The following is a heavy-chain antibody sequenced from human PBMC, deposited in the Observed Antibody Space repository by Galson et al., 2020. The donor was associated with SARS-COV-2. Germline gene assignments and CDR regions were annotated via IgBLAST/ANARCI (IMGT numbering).Heavy chain of an antibody. CDR1: GFIFSRYA. J-gene: IGHJ4*02. CDR3: AKDQGNDYGDQLDY. D-gene: IGHD4-17*01. Sequence: GGSLRLSCAASGFIFSRYAMSWVRQAPGKGLEWVSSISGSGGRTYYADSVKGRLTISRDSSKNTLYLQINNLRGVDAAIYYCAKDQGNDYGDQLDYWGQGTLVTVTS. V-gene: IGHV3-23*01. CDR2: ISGSGGRT.